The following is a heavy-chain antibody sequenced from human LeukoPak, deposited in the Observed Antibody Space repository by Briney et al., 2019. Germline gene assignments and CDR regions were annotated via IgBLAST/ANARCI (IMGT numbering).Heavy chain of an antibody. Sequence: PGGSLRLSCAASGFTFSSYAMNWVRQAPGKGLEWVSAVRGSDAGTSYADSVRGRFTISRDNSKNTLYLQMNSLRAEDTAVYYCAKNRGGSYYSGSDCWGQGTLVTVSS. D-gene: IGHD1-26*01. CDR2: VRGSDAGT. CDR3: AKNRGGSYYSGSDC. CDR1: GFTFSSYA. V-gene: IGHV3-23*01. J-gene: IGHJ4*02.